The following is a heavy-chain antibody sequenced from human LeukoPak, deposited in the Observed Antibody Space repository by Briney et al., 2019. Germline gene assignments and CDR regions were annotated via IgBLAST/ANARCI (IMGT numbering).Heavy chain of an antibody. V-gene: IGHV3-48*04. D-gene: IGHD1-26*01. CDR1: GFTFNRNA. J-gene: IGHJ4*02. CDR3: ARDRGGSYSAIDY. CDR2: ISSSSSTI. Sequence: QPGGSLRLSCAASGFTFNRNAISWVRQAPGKGLEWVSFISSSSSTIYYADSVKGRFTISRDNAKNSLYLQMNSLRAEDTAVYYCARDRGGSYSAIDYWGQGTLVTVSS.